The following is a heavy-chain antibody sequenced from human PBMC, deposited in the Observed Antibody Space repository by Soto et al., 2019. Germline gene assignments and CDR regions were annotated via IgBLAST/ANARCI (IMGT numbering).Heavy chain of an antibody. CDR3: ARLVVVAPFANV. CDR2: IFYPGNT. Sequence: QLHLQESGPGLVKPSETLSLTGSCSGGSISHNSYYCVWIRQPPGKGLEWVGCIFYPGNTYNSPSLKVLVTISMDPSKKPFSLILTSVTDADTAVYLGARLVVVAPFANVWGQGALVTVSA. CDR1: GGSISHNSYY. V-gene: IGHV4-39*02. D-gene: IGHD2-21*01. J-gene: IGHJ4*02.